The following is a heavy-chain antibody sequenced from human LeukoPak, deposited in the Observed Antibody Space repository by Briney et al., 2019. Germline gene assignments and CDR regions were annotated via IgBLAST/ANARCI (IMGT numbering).Heavy chain of an antibody. V-gene: IGHV1-46*01. CDR2: INPSGGST. J-gene: IGHJ5*02. Sequence: ASVKVSCKASGYTFTSYYMHWVRQAPGQGLEWMGIINPSGGSTSYAQKFQGRVTMTRDTSTSTVYMELSSLRSEDTAVYYCARGGYYYDSSGYYWGSDWFDPWGQEPWSPSPQ. CDR1: GYTFTSYY. D-gene: IGHD3-22*01. CDR3: ARGGYYYDSSGYYWGSDWFDP.